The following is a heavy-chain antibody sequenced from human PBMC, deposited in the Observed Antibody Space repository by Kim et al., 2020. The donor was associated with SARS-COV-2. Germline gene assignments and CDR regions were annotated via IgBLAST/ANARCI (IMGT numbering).Heavy chain of an antibody. J-gene: IGHJ4*02. CDR3: ARERVVGIAAAGTGPYFDY. Sequence: SRVTISVDTSKNQFSLKLSSVTAADTAVYYCARERVVGIAAAGTGPYFDYWGQGTLVTVSS. D-gene: IGHD6-13*01. V-gene: IGHV4-59*01.